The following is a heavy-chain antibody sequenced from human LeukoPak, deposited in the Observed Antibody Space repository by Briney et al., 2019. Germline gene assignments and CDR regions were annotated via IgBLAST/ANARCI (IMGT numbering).Heavy chain of an antibody. CDR1: GDSISSSSSY. J-gene: IGHJ6*03. CDR3: ARGGFVPRRVTTRYYYYYYYMDV. Sequence: SETLSLTCTVSGDSISSSSSYWGWIRQPPGKGLEWIGSIYYSGNTYYNTSLKSRVTISVDTSKNQFSLKLSSVTAADTAVYYCARGGFVPRRVTTRYYYYYYYMDVWGKGTTVTVSS. D-gene: IGHD4-17*01. V-gene: IGHV4-39*01. CDR2: IYYSGNT.